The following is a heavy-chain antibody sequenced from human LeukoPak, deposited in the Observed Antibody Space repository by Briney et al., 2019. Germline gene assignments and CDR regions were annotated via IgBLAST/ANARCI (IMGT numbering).Heavy chain of an antibody. CDR3: ARGQDIVVVVAATDKFDY. V-gene: IGHV4-34*01. D-gene: IGHD2-15*01. CDR2: INHSGST. Sequence: SETLSLTCAVYGXSFSGYYWSWIRQPPGKGLEWIGEINHSGSTNYNPSLKSRVTISVDTSKNQFSLKLSSVTAADTAVYYCARGQDIVVVVAATDKFDYWGQGTLVTVSS. CDR1: GXSFSGYY. J-gene: IGHJ4*02.